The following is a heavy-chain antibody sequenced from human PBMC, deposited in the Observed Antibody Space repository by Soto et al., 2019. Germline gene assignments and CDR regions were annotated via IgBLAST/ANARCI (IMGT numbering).Heavy chain of an antibody. CDR3: ARVGVSVGANYYYYGMDV. CDR1: GGTFSSYA. J-gene: IGHJ6*02. Sequence: SVKVSCKASGGTFSSYAISWVRQAPGQGLEWMGGIIPIFGTANYAQKFQGRVTITADESTSTAYMELSSLRSEDTAVYYCARVGVSVGANYYYYGMDVWGQGTTVTVSS. V-gene: IGHV1-69*13. CDR2: IIPIFGTA. D-gene: IGHD1-26*01.